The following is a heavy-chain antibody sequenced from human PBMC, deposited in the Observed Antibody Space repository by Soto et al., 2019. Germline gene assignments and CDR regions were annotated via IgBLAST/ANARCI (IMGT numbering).Heavy chain of an antibody. J-gene: IGHJ3*02. CDR3: AKEDYPGYYDSSGYYSGAFDI. D-gene: IGHD3-22*01. CDR2: IYYSGST. V-gene: IGHV4-31*03. Sequence: SETLSLTCTVSGGSLSSGAYYWSWIRQHPGKGLEWIGYIYYSGSTYYNPSLESRVTLSVDTSRKQFSLKVSSVTAADTAMYYCAKEDYPGYYDSSGYYSGAFDIWGQGTMVTVSS. CDR1: GGSLSSGAYY.